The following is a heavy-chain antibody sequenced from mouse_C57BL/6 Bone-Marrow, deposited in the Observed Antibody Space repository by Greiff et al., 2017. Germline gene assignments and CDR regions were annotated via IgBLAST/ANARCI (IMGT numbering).Heavy chain of an antibody. D-gene: IGHD1-1*01. Sequence: QVQLQQPGTELVKPGASVKLSCKASGYTFTSYWMHWVKQRPVQGLEWIGNINPSNGGTNYNEKFKSKATLTVDKSSSTAYRQLSSLTSEDSAVYYCARGSYYYGSSYHYWGQGTTLTVSS. CDR1: GYTFTSYW. CDR3: ARGSYYYGSSYHY. J-gene: IGHJ2*01. V-gene: IGHV1-53*01. CDR2: INPSNGGT.